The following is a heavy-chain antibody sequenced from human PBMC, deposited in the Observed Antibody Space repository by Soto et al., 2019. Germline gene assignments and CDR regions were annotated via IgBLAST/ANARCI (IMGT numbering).Heavy chain of an antibody. Sequence: GGSLRLSCAASGFIFSSYAMGWVRQGPGKGLEWVAVVSIGGSTHYADSVRGRFTISRDNSKNTLSLQMNSLTAEDTAVYFCAKRRGAGGHFDYWGQGALVTV. CDR1: GFIFSSYA. J-gene: IGHJ4*02. CDR3: AKRRGAGGHFDY. CDR2: VSIGGST. D-gene: IGHD2-15*01. V-gene: IGHV3-23*01.